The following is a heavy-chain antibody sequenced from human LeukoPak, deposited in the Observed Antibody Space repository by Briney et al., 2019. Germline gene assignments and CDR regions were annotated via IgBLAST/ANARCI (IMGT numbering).Heavy chain of an antibody. V-gene: IGHV3-49*04. CDR1: GFTFSVYA. J-gene: IGHJ3*02. D-gene: IGHD3-22*01. CDR2: IRNKANGGTT. CDR3: SRFYSSGWASGAYDI. Sequence: GGSLRLSCTTPGFTFSVYAVSWVRQAPGKGLEWIGFIRNKANGGTTEYAASVKGRFTISRDDSKTIAHLQMSSLKTEDTAVYYCSRFYSSGWASGAYDIWGQGTMVTVSS.